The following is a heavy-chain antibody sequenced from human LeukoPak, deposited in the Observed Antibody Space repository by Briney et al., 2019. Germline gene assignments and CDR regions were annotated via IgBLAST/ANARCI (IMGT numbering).Heavy chain of an antibody. CDR1: GLTFSSYA. CDR2: ISGSGGST. CDR3: ANSTAGGSGRYYYYYMDV. D-gene: IGHD3-10*01. V-gene: IGHV3-23*01. Sequence: GGSLRLSCAASGLTFSSYAMSWVRQAPGKGLEWVSAISGSGGSTYYADSVKGRFTISRGNSKNTLYLQMNSLRAEDTAVYYCANSTAGGSGRYYYYYMDVWGKGTTVTVSS. J-gene: IGHJ6*03.